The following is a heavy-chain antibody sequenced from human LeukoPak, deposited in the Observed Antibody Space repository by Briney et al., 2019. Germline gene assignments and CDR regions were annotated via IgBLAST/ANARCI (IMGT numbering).Heavy chain of an antibody. V-gene: IGHV3-21*04. J-gene: IGHJ4*02. D-gene: IGHD3-22*01. CDR3: AKGRDSSGYFDY. CDR1: GGSISSSN. Sequence: KPSETLSLTCAVSGGSISSSNWWSWVRQPPGKGLEWVSSISSSGNYIYYGDSVKGRFTISRDNAKNSLYLQMNSLRAEDTAVYYCAKGRDSSGYFDYWGQGTLVTVSS. CDR2: ISSSGNYI.